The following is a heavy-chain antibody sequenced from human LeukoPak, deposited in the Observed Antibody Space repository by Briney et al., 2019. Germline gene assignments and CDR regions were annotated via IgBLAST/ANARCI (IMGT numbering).Heavy chain of an antibody. CDR2: INHSGST. CDR1: GGSFSGYY. Sequence: PSETLSLTCAVYGGSFSGYYWSLIRQPPGKGLEWIGEINHSGSTNYNPSLKSRVTISVDTSKNQFSLKLSSVTAADTAVYYCARLGEENTIFGVVITYYMDVWGKGTTVTVSS. CDR3: ARLGEENTIFGVVITYYMDV. D-gene: IGHD3-3*01. J-gene: IGHJ6*03. V-gene: IGHV4-34*01.